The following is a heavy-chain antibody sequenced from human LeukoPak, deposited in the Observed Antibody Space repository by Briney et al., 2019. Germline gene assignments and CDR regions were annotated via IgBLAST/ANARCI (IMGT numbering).Heavy chain of an antibody. CDR2: INPNSSGT. V-gene: IGHV1-2*06. CDR3: ARWPVGFGKYYYDSSGYYQGS. J-gene: IGHJ4*02. D-gene: IGHD3-22*01. CDR1: GYTFTGYY. Sequence: GASVKVSCKASGYTFTGYYMHWVRQAPGQGLEWMGRINPNSSGTNYAQKFQGRVTMTRDTFISTAYMELSRLRSDDTAVYYWARWPVGFGKYYYDSSGYYQGSWGQGTLVTVSS.